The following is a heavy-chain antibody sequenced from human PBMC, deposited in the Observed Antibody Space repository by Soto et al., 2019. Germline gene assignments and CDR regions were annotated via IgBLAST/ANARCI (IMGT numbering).Heavy chain of an antibody. Sequence: QVQLVQSGAEVKKPGASVKVSCKASGYTFTGYYMHWVRQAPGQGLEWMGWINPNSGGTNNAQKFQGWVTMTRDTSISTAYMELSRLRSDDTAVYYCARDYYDILTGPDYYYYYGMDAWGQGTTVTVSS. CDR3: ARDYYDILTGPDYYYYYGMDA. D-gene: IGHD3-9*01. CDR2: INPNSGGT. CDR1: GYTFTGYY. J-gene: IGHJ6*02. V-gene: IGHV1-2*04.